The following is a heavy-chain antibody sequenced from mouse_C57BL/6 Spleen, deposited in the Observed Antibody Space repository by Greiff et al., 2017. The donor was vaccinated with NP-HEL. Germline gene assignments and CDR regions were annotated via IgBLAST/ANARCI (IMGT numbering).Heavy chain of an antibody. V-gene: IGHV1-26*01. J-gene: IGHJ2*01. CDR3: AKGYGSSSGYFDY. D-gene: IGHD1-1*01. CDR1: GYTFTDYY. CDR2: INPNNGGT. Sequence: EVQLQQSGPELVKPGASVKISCKASGYTFTDYYMNWVKQSHGKSLEWIGDINPNNGGTSYNQKFKGKATLTVDKSSSTAYMELRSLTSEDSAVYYCAKGYGSSSGYFDYWGQGTTLTVSS.